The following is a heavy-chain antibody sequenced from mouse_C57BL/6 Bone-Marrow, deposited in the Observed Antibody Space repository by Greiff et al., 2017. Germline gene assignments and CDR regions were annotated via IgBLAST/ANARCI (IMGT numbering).Heavy chain of an antibody. Sequence: QVQLKQPGAELVKPGASVKLSCKASGYTFTSYWMHWVKQRPGQGLEWIGMIHPNSGSTNYNEKFKSKATLTVDKSSSTAYMQLSSLTSEDSAVYYCLNWDEAWFAYWGQGTLVTVSA. CDR3: LNWDEAWFAY. D-gene: IGHD4-1*02. J-gene: IGHJ3*01. V-gene: IGHV1-64*01. CDR1: GYTFTSYW. CDR2: IHPNSGST.